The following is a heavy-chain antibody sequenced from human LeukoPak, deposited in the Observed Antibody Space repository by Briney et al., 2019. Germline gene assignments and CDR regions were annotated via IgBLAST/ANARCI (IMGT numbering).Heavy chain of an antibody. CDR1: GGSISSYY. CDR3: ARETPSYCSSTSCYGGGFQH. CDR2: IYYSGST. Sequence: SETLSLTCTVSGGSISSYYWSWIRQPPGKGLEWIGYIYYSGSTNYNPSLKSRVTISVDTSKNQFSLKLSSVTAADTAVYYCARETPSYCSSTSCYGGGFQHWGQGTLVTVSS. V-gene: IGHV4-59*01. J-gene: IGHJ1*01. D-gene: IGHD2-2*01.